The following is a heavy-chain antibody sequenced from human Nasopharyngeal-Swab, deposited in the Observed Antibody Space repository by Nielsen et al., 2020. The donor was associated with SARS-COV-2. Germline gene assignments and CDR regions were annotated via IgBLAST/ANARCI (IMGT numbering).Heavy chain of an antibody. CDR3: VRTEGVATSFKYYFQYGMDV. CDR1: GYSFTSYW. J-gene: IGHJ6*02. Sequence: GEYLKISCKGSGYSFTSYWIPWVRQMPGKGLEWIGLIYPRDSDTRYILSFQCQVTISADKSISTAYLQWNSLKASDTAMYYCVRTEGVATSFKYYFQYGMDVWGQGTMVTVPS. D-gene: IGHD5-12*01. CDR2: IYPRDSDT. V-gene: IGHV5-51*01.